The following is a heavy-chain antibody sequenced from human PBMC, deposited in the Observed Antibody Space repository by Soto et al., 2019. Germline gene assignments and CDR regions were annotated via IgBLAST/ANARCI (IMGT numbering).Heavy chain of an antibody. CDR1: GFTFSSYA. CDR2: ISGSGDST. Sequence: EVPLLESGGGLVQPGGSLRLSCAASGFTFSSYAMRWVRQAPVKGLEWVSAISGSGDSTYYADSVKGRFTISRDNSRHTLYLQMNSLTAEDTAVYYCARRGSGSYYDYWGQGTVVSVSS. V-gene: IGHV3-23*01. J-gene: IGHJ4*02. CDR3: ARRGSGSYYDY. D-gene: IGHD1-26*01.